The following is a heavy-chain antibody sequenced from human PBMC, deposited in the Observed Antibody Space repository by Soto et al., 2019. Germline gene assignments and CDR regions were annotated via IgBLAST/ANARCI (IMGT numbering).Heavy chain of an antibody. J-gene: IGHJ6*02. Sequence: GASVKVSCKASGYTFTSYGISWVRQAPGQGLEWMGWISAYNGNTNYAQKLQGRVTMTTDTSTSTAYMELRSLRSDDTAVYYCARAVGNYYDSSGFRTMYGMDVWGQGTTVTVSS. D-gene: IGHD3-22*01. CDR3: ARAVGNYYDSSGFRTMYGMDV. V-gene: IGHV1-18*04. CDR1: GYTFTSYG. CDR2: ISAYNGNT.